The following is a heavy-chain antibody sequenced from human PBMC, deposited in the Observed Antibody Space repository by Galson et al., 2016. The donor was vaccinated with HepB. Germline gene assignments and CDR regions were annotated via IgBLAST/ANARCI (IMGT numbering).Heavy chain of an antibody. CDR2: IHDSGSN. J-gene: IGHJ5*02. Sequence: SETLSLTCTVSGASISSDYWSWIRQSPEKGLEWIGYIHDSGSNKHNPSLRGRVTISVDTSNNQLSLKLRSVTAADTAAYYCARHYFGSGSYRFDPWGQGTVVTVSS. CDR3: ARHYFGSGSYRFDP. CDR1: GASISSDY. D-gene: IGHD3-10*01. V-gene: IGHV4-59*08.